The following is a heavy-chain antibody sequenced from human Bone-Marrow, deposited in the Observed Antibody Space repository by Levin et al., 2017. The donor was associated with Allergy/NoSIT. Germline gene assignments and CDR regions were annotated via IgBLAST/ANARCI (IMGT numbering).Heavy chain of an antibody. CDR3: TTVNSFGDYDRGYFDR. Sequence: PGGSLRLSCAASGFTFSNAWMSWVRQAPGKGLDWVGRIKSKNHGGTIDYAAPVKGRFTISRDDSKNTLSLQMNSLKIEDTAVYYCTTVNSFGDYDRGYFDRWGRGTLVTVSS. D-gene: IGHD4-17*01. CDR1: GFTFSNAW. V-gene: IGHV3-15*01. J-gene: IGHJ2*01. CDR2: IKSKNHGGTI.